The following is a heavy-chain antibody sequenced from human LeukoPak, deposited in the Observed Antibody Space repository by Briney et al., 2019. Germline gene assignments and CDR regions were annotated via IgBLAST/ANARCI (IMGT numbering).Heavy chain of an antibody. CDR1: GFTFSSYS. CDR3: ARVGALSSSWLLY. D-gene: IGHD6-13*01. V-gene: IGHV3-21*01. CDR2: ISSSSSYI. Sequence: SGGSLRLSCAASGFTFSSYSMNWVRQAPGKGLEWVSSISSSSSYIYYADSVKGRFAISRDNAKNSLYLQMNSLRAEDTAVYYCARVGALSSSWLLYWGQGTLVTVSS. J-gene: IGHJ4*02.